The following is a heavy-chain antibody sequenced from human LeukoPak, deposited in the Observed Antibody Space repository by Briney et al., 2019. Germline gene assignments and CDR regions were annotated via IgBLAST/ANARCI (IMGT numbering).Heavy chain of an antibody. Sequence: GGSRRLSCAASGFIFSSNRMHWVRQPPGKGLVWVSRINSDGSSTSYADSVKGRFTISRDNAKNTLYLQMNSLRAEDTAVYYCAKDSGAMIVVVAHWFDPWGQGTLVTVSS. CDR2: INSDGSST. CDR1: GFIFSSNR. J-gene: IGHJ5*02. V-gene: IGHV3-74*01. D-gene: IGHD3-22*01. CDR3: AKDSGAMIVVVAHWFDP.